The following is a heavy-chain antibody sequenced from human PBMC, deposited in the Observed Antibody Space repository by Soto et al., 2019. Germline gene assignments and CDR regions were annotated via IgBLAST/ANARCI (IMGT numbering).Heavy chain of an antibody. D-gene: IGHD6-13*01. CDR1: GFTFSSYG. Sequence: QVQLVESGGGVVQPGRSLRLSCAASGFTFSSYGMHWVRQAPGKGLEWVAVIWYDGSNKYYADSVKGRFTISRDNSKNSLYLQINRMRAEDTAVYYCARGIAAAGMGFYYYYGMDVWGQGTTVTVSS. J-gene: IGHJ6*02. CDR2: IWYDGSNK. V-gene: IGHV3-33*01. CDR3: ARGIAAAGMGFYYYYGMDV.